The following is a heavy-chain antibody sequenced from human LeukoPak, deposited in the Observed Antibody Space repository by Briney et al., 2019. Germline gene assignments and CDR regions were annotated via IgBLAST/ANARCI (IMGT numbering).Heavy chain of an antibody. V-gene: IGHV4-61*08. CDR1: GGSISSGGYY. J-gene: IGHJ5*02. D-gene: IGHD3-3*01. CDR2: IYYSGST. Sequence: PSQTLSLTCTVSGGSISSGGYYWSWIRQPPGKGLEWIGYIYYSGSTNYNPSLKSRVTISVDTSKNQFSLKLSSVTAADTAVYYCARHDGITIFGVVMYNWFDPWGQGTLVTVSS. CDR3: ARHDGITIFGVVMYNWFDP.